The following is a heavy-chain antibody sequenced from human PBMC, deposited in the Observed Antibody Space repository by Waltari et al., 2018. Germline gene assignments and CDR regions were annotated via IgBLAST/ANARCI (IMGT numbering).Heavy chain of an antibody. D-gene: IGHD3-22*01. CDR1: GFTFSSYA. Sequence: EVQLVESGGGLVQPGGSLRLSCAASGFTFSSYAMSWVRPAPGKGLEWVSAISGSGGSTYYADSVKGRFTISRDNSKNTLYLQMNSLRAEDTAVYYCAKEGTYYYDSSGWFDPWGQGTLVTVSS. V-gene: IGHV3-23*04. J-gene: IGHJ5*02. CDR3: AKEGTYYYDSSGWFDP. CDR2: ISGSGGST.